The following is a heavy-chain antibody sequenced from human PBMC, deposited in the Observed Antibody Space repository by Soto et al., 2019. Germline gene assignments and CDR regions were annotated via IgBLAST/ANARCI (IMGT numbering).Heavy chain of an antibody. CDR1: GYTXTSYG. CDR3: ARDQGSSGWYQGFDY. V-gene: IGHV1-18*04. J-gene: IGHJ4*02. CDR2: ISAYNGNT. Sequence: ASVKVSCKASGYTXTSYGISWVRQAPGQGLEWMGWISAYNGNTNYAQKLQGRVTMTTDTSTSTAYMELRSLRSDGTAVYYCARDQGSSGWYQGFDYWGQGTLVTVS. D-gene: IGHD6-19*01.